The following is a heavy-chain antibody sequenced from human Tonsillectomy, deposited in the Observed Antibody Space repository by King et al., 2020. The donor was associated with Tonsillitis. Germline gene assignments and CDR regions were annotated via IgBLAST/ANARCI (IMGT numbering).Heavy chain of an antibody. Sequence: VQLQESGPGLVKPSETLSLTCTVSGGSISSYYWSWIRQPAGKGLEWIGRIYTSGNTNYNPTLKGRVTMSVDTSKNQFSLNLTSVTAADTAVYYCARETRELRFFDFWGQGTLVTVSS. J-gene: IGHJ4*02. V-gene: IGHV4-4*07. CDR1: GGSISSYY. CDR2: IYTSGNT. CDR3: ARETRELRFFDF. D-gene: IGHD1-7*01.